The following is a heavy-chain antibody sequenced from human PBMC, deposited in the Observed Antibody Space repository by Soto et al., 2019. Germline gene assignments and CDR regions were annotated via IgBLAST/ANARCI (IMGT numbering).Heavy chain of an antibody. CDR2: ISYDGSNK. D-gene: IGHD3-16*01. Sequence: QVQLVESGGGVVQPGRSLRLSCAASGFTFSSYGMHWVRQAPGKGLEWVAVISYDGSNKYYADSVKGRFTISRDNSKNTLSLQMNSLRAEDTAVYYCAKDRGSGTGMDYWGQGTLVTVSS. CDR3: AKDRGSGTGMDY. V-gene: IGHV3-30*18. CDR1: GFTFSSYG. J-gene: IGHJ4*02.